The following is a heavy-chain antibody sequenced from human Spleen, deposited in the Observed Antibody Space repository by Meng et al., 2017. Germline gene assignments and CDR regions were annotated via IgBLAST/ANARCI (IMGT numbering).Heavy chain of an antibody. CDR1: GYTFTSYY. J-gene: IGHJ6*02. Sequence: SVKVPCKASGYTFTSYYMHWVRQAPGPGLEWMGIINPSGGSTSYAQRFQGRVTITADKSTSTPYMEMSSLRSVDTAVYYCAREDGQQVVVGKYYYYYHGMDVWGQGTTVTVSS. D-gene: IGHD6-13*01. CDR3: AREDGQQVVVGKYYYYYHGMDV. V-gene: IGHV1-46*01. CDR2: INPSGGST.